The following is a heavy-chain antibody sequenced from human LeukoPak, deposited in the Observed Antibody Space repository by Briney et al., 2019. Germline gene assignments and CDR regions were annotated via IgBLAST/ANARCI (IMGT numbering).Heavy chain of an antibody. V-gene: IGHV4-59*01. CDR3: ARVGQGCFHL. J-gene: IGHJ2*01. CDR1: GGSLTSYY. CDR2: MYNSGGT. Sequence: SETLSLTCSVSGGSLTSYYWSWIRQPPGKGLEYIGYMYNSGGTNYNPSLKSRVTISVGTSKNQFSLKLGSVTAADTAVYYCARVGQGCFHLWGRGTLVTVSS.